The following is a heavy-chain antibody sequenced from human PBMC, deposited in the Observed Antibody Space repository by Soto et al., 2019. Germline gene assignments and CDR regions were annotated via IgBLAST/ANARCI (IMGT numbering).Heavy chain of an antibody. D-gene: IGHD3-3*01. CDR1: GYTFTSYD. J-gene: IGHJ3*02. V-gene: IGHV1-8*01. Sequence: QVQLVQSGAEVKKPGASMKVSCKASGYTFTSYDINWGRQGTGQGLEWMGWMNPNNGNTGYAQKFQGRVTMTRNTSISTAYMELSSLRSEDTAVYYCARERSVSYDAFDIWGQGTMVTVSS. CDR3: ARERSVSYDAFDI. CDR2: MNPNNGNT.